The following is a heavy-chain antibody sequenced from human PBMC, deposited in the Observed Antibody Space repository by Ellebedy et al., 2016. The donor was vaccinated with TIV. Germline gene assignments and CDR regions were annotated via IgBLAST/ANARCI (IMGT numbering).Heavy chain of an antibody. CDR2: IDTDGGTP. Sequence: GESLKISCAASGFTFSNYVINWVRQAPGKGLEWASAIDTDGGTPFYADSVKGRFTISRDNSKNTLYLQMNSLRADDTAVYYCAKDSTPPDAYPLDSWGQGTQVTVSS. J-gene: IGHJ4*02. CDR3: AKDSTPPDAYPLDS. CDR1: GFTFSNYV. D-gene: IGHD2-15*01. V-gene: IGHV3-23*01.